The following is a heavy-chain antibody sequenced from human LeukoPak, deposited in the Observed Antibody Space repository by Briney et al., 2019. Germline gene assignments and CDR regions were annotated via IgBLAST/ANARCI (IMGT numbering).Heavy chain of an antibody. CDR2: IRSKAYGGTT. CDR3: TREGNGPFFDY. J-gene: IGHJ4*02. D-gene: IGHD2-8*01. V-gene: IGHV3-49*04. CDR1: GFTFGDYA. Sequence: GGSLRLSCTASGFTFGDYAMSWVRQTPGKGLEWVGFIRSKAYGGTTEYAASVKGRFTISRDDSKSIAYLQMNSLKTEDTAVYYCTREGNGPFFDYWGQGTLVTVSS.